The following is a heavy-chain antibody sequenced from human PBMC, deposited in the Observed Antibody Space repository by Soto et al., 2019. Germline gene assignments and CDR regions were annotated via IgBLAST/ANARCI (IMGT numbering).Heavy chain of an antibody. D-gene: IGHD3-22*01. V-gene: IGHV3-7*04. J-gene: IGHJ3*02. CDR2: IKQDGSQK. CDR1: GFTFSSYW. CDR3: ARGDYYDSSGPFSDAFDI. Sequence: GGSLRLSCAASGFTFSSYWMSWVRQAPGKGLEWVANIKQDGSQKWYVDSVKGRFTVSRDNAKNSLYLQMNSLRAEDTAVYYCARGDYYDSSGPFSDAFDIWGQGTMVTVSS.